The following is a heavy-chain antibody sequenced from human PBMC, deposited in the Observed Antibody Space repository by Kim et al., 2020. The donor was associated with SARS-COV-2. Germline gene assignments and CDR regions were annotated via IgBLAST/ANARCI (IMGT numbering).Heavy chain of an antibody. D-gene: IGHD2-2*01. J-gene: IGHJ6*02. CDR1: GFTFSSYS. CDR3: AREGEYHTSGGMDV. V-gene: IGHV3-21*01. CDR2: ISSSSSYI. Sequence: GGSLRLSCAASGFTFSSYSMNWVRQAPGKGLEWVSSISSSSSYIYYADSVKGRFTISRDNAKNSLYLQMNSLRAEDTAVYYCAREGEYHTSGGMDVWGQGTTVTVSS.